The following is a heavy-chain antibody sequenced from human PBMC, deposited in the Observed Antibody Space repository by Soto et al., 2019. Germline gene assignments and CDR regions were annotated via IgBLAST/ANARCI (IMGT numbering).Heavy chain of an antibody. CDR3: AASPGIAAPLYY. CDR2: LHDSGST. J-gene: IGHJ4*02. V-gene: IGHV4-59*01. D-gene: IGHD6-13*01. CDR1: GGPISKYY. Sequence: PSETLSLTCTFSGGPISKYYWSWIRQPPGKGLEWIGYLHDSGSTNLNPSLKSRVTISVDTSKKEFSLKLTSVTAADTAMYYCAASPGIAAPLYYWGQGTLVTVSS.